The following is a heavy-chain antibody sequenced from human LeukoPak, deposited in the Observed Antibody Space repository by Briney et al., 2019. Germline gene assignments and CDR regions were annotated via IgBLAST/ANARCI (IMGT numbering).Heavy chain of an antibody. J-gene: IGHJ4*02. CDR3: ARDSRRGYYYFDY. V-gene: IGHV4-4*07. CDR1: GGSISSFY. D-gene: IGHD1-26*01. CDR2: LYTSGST. Sequence: SETLSLTCTVSGGSISSFYWSWIRQPAGKGLEWIGRLYTSGSTNYNPSLNSRVTISADTSKNQFSLNLSSVTAADTAVYYCARDSRRGYYYFDYWGQGTLVTVSS.